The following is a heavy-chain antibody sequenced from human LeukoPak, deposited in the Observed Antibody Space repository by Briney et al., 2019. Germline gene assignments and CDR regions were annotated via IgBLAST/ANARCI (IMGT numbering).Heavy chain of an antibody. CDR3: ATGPYSAFEM. V-gene: IGHV3-74*01. CDR2: VKGDEIST. CDR1: GFTFTDFW. J-gene: IGHJ3*02. D-gene: IGHD2-21*01. Sequence: PGGSLRLSCAASGFTFTDFWMHWVRQAPGGGLVWVSRVKGDEISTLYADSVKGRFTISRDNAKNTLYLQMHSLRADDTALYYCATGPYSAFEMWGQGTMVTVSS.